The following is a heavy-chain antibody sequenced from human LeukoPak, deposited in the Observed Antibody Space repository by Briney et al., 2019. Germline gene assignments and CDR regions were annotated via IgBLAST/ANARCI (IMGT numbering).Heavy chain of an antibody. D-gene: IGHD3-10*01. J-gene: IGHJ4*02. Sequence: SETLSLTCTVSGGSISSTSYNWGWIRQPPGKGLEWIGTIYYSGSTYYNPSLRSRVTISVDTSKNQFSLKPTSVTAADTALYYCARALWFGQFYFDYWGQGTLVTVSS. V-gene: IGHV4-39*07. CDR2: IYYSGST. CDR3: ARALWFGQFYFDY. CDR1: GGSISSTSYN.